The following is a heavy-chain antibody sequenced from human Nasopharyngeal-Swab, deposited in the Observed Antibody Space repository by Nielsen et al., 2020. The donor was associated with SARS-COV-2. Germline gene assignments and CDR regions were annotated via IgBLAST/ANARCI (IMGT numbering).Heavy chain of an antibody. CDR1: GFTFSSYG. V-gene: IGHV3-33*01. D-gene: IGHD3-16*01. CDR3: ARDGGRGYNFDY. Sequence: SLTISCAASGFTFSSYGMHWVRQAPGKGLEWVAVIWYDGSNKYYADSVKGRFTISRDNSKNTLYLQMNSLRAEDTAVHYCARDGGRGYNFDYWGQGTLVTVSS. CDR2: IWYDGSNK. J-gene: IGHJ4*02.